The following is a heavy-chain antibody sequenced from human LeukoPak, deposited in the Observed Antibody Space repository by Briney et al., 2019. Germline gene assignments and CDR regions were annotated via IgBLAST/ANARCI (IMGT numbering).Heavy chain of an antibody. V-gene: IGHV3-23*01. J-gene: IGHJ1*01. CDR3: AKGGYYGSGSYVGPTSAEYFQY. D-gene: IGHD3-10*01. Sequence: PGGSLRLSCAASGFTFSTYAMSWVRQAPGKGLEWVSTISGSGDRTDYADSVKGRFTISRDNSNNTLYLQMNSLRAEDTAVYYCAKGGYYGSGSYVGPTSAEYFQYWGQGTLVTVSS. CDR2: ISGSGDRT. CDR1: GFTFSTYA.